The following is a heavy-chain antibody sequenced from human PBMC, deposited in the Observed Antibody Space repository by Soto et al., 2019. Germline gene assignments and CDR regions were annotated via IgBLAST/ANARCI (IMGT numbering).Heavy chain of an antibody. CDR1: GFTLRTYT. V-gene: IGHV3-21*06. CDR2: ISISSSDR. J-gene: IGHJ4*01. Sequence: GGSLRLSCAASGFTLRTYTMNWVRQAPGKGLEWVSSISISSSDRYYADSVRGRFTISRDNAKNALYLQTNSLRADDTAVYFCVRGMNPLFGGQGTLVTVSS. CDR3: VRGMNPLF.